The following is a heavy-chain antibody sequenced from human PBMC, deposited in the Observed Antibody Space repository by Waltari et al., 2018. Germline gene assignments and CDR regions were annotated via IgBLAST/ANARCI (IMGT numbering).Heavy chain of an antibody. D-gene: IGHD6-13*01. CDR2: IYYSGST. J-gene: IGHJ3*02. V-gene: IGHV4-31*03. Sequence: QVQLQESGPGLVKPSQTLSLTCTVSGGYISSGGYYWSWIRQHPGQGRVWIGYIYYSGSTYYNPSLKSRVTISVDTSKNQFSLKLSSVTAADTAVYYCARHLSADDAFDIWGQGTMVTVSS. CDR3: ARHLSADDAFDI. CDR1: GGYISSGGYY.